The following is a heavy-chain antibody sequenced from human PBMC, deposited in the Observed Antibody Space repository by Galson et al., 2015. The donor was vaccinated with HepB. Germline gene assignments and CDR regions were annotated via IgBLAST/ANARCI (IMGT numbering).Heavy chain of an antibody. D-gene: IGHD1-26*01. CDR1: GFIFSNYN. V-gene: IGHV3-48*04. CDR3: ARGLRWDLSGWYFDL. J-gene: IGHJ2*01. CDR2: ISPSGSTK. Sequence: SLRLSCAPSGFIFSNYNFNWVRQAPGQGLEWVSYISPSGSTKSYPDSVKGRFTISRDNARNVLYLQMNSLRGEDTALYYCARGLRWDLSGWYFDLWGRGTLVTVSS.